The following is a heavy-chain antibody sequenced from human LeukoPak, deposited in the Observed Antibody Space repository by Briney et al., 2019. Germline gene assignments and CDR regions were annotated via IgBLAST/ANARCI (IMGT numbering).Heavy chain of an antibody. D-gene: IGHD3-10*01. J-gene: IGHJ4*02. Sequence: PGGSLRLSCAASGFTVSSNYMSWVRQAPGKGLEWVSSISSSSSYIYYADSVKGRFTISRDNAKNSLSLQMNSLRAEDTAVYYCARAITNYGFDYWGQGTLVTVSS. CDR1: GFTVSSNY. CDR2: ISSSSSYI. CDR3: ARAITNYGFDY. V-gene: IGHV3-21*01.